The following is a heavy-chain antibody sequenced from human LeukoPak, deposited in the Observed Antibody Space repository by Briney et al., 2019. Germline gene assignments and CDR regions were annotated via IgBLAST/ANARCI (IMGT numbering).Heavy chain of an antibody. CDR3: AMTYGNDLDF. CDR1: GFTFSNYG. J-gene: IGHJ4*02. V-gene: IGHV3-30*02. CDR2: IQFDGSNK. Sequence: GGPLRLSCAASGFTFSNYGMHWARQAPGKGLEWVTFIQFDGSNKYDADSVKGRFTISRDNSKNMLYLQMDSLRADDTAVYYCAMTYGNDLDFWGQGTLVTVSS. D-gene: IGHD1-1*01.